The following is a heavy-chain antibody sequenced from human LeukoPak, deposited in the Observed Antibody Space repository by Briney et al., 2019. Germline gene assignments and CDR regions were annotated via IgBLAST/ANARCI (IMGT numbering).Heavy chain of an antibody. CDR1: GFTFSSYE. Sequence: RGSLRLSCAASGFTFSSYEMNWVRQAPGKGLEWVSSISRSSNYIYYADSVKGRFTISRDNAKNSLYLQMNSLRAEDSAVYYCARLITGPYYFDYWGQGTLVTVSS. CDR2: ISRSSNYI. V-gene: IGHV3-21*03. CDR3: ARLITGPYYFDY. J-gene: IGHJ4*02. D-gene: IGHD3-22*01.